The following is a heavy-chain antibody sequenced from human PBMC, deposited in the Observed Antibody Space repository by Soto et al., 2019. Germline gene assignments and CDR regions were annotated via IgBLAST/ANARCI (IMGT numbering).Heavy chain of an antibody. CDR2: IIPIFGTT. J-gene: IGHJ3*02. Sequence: QVQLVQSGAELKKTGSSVKVSCQASGGTFSNYAISWVRLAPGQGLEWMGKIIPIFGTTNYPQNFRGRVTITADEYTTTAYMELSSLRSDDTALYYCARELPPAPGTIREDALDIWGQGTMITVSS. CDR1: GGTFSNYA. V-gene: IGHV1-69*15. D-gene: IGHD6-13*01. CDR3: ARELPPAPGTIREDALDI.